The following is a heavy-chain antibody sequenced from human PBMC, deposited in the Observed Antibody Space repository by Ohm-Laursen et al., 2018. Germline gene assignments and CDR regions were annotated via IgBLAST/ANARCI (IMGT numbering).Heavy chain of an antibody. Sequence: SLRLSCTASGFTFSFTVSNAWLSWVRQAPGKGLEWVGRIKSNADGGTSYYAAPVKGRFTIKRDDSKNTLFLQRNSLKTEDAAVYYCTSKKEGAYGMDFWGQGTTVTVS. D-gene: IGHD4/OR15-4a*01. CDR1: GFTFSFTVSNAW. J-gene: IGHJ6*02. V-gene: IGHV3-15*01. CDR2: IKSNADGGTS. CDR3: TSKKEGAYGMDF.